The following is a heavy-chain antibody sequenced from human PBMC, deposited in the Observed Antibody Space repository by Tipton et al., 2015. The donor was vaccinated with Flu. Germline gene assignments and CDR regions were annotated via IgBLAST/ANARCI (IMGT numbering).Heavy chain of an antibody. V-gene: IGHV3-33*08. CDR2: IWYDGSNK. Sequence: SLRLSCAASGFTFSSYGMHWVRQAPGKGLEWVAVIWYDGSNKYYADSVKGRFTISRDNSKNTLYLQMNSLRAEDTAVYYCARDKVEAALRVYYYMDVWGKGTTVTVSS. D-gene: IGHD6-13*01. CDR3: ARDKVEAALRVYYYMDV. J-gene: IGHJ6*03. CDR1: GFTFSSYG.